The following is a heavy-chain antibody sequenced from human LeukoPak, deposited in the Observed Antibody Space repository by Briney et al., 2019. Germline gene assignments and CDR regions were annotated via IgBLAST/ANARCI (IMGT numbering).Heavy chain of an antibody. D-gene: IGHD3-22*01. CDR2: IWSDGSND. J-gene: IGHJ3*02. Sequence: GGSLRLSCTASGFNFGSDAMHWVRQAPGKGLEWVAFIWSDGSNDHYADSVKGRFTISRDNSKNTLYLQMNSLRAEDTAVYYCAKGTGYCDSSGYDPFDIWGQGTMVTVSS. V-gene: IGHV3-30*02. CDR1: GFNFGSDA. CDR3: AKGTGYCDSSGYDPFDI.